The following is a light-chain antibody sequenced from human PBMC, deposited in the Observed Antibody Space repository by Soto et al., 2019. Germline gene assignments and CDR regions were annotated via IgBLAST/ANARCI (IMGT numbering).Light chain of an antibody. J-gene: IGKJ1*01. CDR1: QGIRNY. CDR2: AAS. V-gene: IGKV1-27*01. Sequence: DIQMTQSPSSLSASVGDRVTITCRASQGIRNYLAWYQQKPGKVPKLLIYAASTLQSGVPSRFSGSGSRTDFTLAISCLQPEDVASYYCLKSDSAPRTFGEGTKVEIQ. CDR3: LKSDSAPRT.